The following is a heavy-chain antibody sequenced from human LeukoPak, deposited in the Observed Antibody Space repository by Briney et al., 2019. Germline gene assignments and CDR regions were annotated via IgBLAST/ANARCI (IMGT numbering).Heavy chain of an antibody. D-gene: IGHD6-13*01. Sequence: SETLSLTCAVYGGSFSGYYWSWIRQPPGKGLEWIGYIYYSGTTNYNPSLKSRVTISVDTSKNQFSLKLNSVTAADTAVYYCARGVYIAAAQYGYWGQGALVTVSS. CDR3: ARGVYIAAAQYGY. V-gene: IGHV4-59*01. J-gene: IGHJ4*02. CDR1: GGSFSGYY. CDR2: IYYSGTT.